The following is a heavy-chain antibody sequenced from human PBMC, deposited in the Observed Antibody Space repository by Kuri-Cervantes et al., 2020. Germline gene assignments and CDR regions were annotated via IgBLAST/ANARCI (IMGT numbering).Heavy chain of an antibody. V-gene: IGHV3-30-3*01. Sequence: GGSLRLSCAASGFTFSSYEMNWVRQAPGKGLEWLAVISFDGSIKYYADSVKGRFTISRDNSKNTLYLQMNSLRAEDTAVYYCAKEAQLGVVVVVAATLYFDYWVQGTLVTVSS. CDR1: GFTFSSYE. D-gene: IGHD2-15*01. CDR3: AKEAQLGVVVVVAATLYFDY. CDR2: ISFDGSIK. J-gene: IGHJ4*02.